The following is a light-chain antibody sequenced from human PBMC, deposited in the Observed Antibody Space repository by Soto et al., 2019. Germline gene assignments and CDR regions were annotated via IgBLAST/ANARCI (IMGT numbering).Light chain of an antibody. V-gene: IGKV3-20*01. CDR2: GAS. CDR3: HQYGSLYT. CDR1: QSVSSSY. Sequence: IVVTQSPGTMPLSPRERATLSCRASQSVSSSYLAWYQHKSGQAPRLLIYGASSRAICIPDRFTGSGSGTDFTLTMTRLKPEDFAVYYCHQYGSLYTFGQGTQLEVK. J-gene: IGKJ2*01.